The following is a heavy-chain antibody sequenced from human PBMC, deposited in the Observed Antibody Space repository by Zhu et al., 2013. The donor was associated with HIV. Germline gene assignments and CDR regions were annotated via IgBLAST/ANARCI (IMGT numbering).Heavy chain of an antibody. CDR1: GGTFSSYA. J-gene: IGHJ3*02. V-gene: IGHV1-69*01. Sequence: QVQLVQSGAEVKKPGSSVKVSCKASGGTFSSYAISWVRQAPGQGLEWMGGIIPIFGTANYAQKFQGRVTITADESTSTAYMELSSLRSEDTAVYYCARDRRYSSGWQDLNPDAFDIWGQRDNGHVSS. D-gene: IGHD6-19*01. CDR3: ARDRRYSSGWQDLNPDAFDI. CDR2: IIPIFGTA.